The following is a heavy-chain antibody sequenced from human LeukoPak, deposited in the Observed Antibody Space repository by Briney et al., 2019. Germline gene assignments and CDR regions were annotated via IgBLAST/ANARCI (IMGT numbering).Heavy chain of an antibody. CDR2: MYYTGTT. D-gene: IGHD6-13*01. CDR3: ARHLGGRAAAGNRFDP. V-gene: IGHV4-59*08. J-gene: IGHJ5*02. CDR1: GDSISSYF. Sequence: SQTLSLTCTVSGDSISSYFWSCMRQPPGKALEEMGDMYYTGTTNYNPSLKSRVTMSVDASKNQFSLKLSSVTAAGTAVYYCARHLGGRAAAGNRFDPWGQGTLVTVSS.